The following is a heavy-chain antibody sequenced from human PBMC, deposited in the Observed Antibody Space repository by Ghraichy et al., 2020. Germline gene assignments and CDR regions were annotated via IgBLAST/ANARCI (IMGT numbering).Heavy chain of an antibody. CDR3: AFLGYYDSSGYYDISTDAFDI. V-gene: IGHV3-23*01. CDR1: GFTFSSYA. Sequence: LSLTCAASGFTFSSYAMSWVRQAPGKGLEWVSAISGSGGSTYYADSVKGRFTISRDNSKNTLYLQMNSLRAEDTAVYYCAFLGYYDSSGYYDISTDAFDIWGQGTMVTVSS. CDR2: ISGSGGST. D-gene: IGHD3-22*01. J-gene: IGHJ3*02.